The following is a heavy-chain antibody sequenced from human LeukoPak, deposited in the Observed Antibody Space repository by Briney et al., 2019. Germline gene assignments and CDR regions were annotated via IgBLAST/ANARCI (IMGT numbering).Heavy chain of an antibody. J-gene: IGHJ4*02. Sequence: SETLSLTCAVYGGSFSGYYRSWIRQPPGKGLEWIGEINHSGSTNYNPSLKSRVTISVDTSKNQFSLKLSSVTAADTAVYYCARGPPYYDFWSGYYHWGQGTLVTVSS. CDR3: ARGPPYYDFWSGYYH. V-gene: IGHV4-34*01. CDR2: INHSGST. D-gene: IGHD3-3*01. CDR1: GGSFSGYY.